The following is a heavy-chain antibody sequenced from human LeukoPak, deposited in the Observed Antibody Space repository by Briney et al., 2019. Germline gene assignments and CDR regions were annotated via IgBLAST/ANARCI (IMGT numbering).Heavy chain of an antibody. CDR3: ARSIAAADYDAFDI. V-gene: IGHV4-59*01. CDR1: GGSISSYY. CDR2: IYYSGST. J-gene: IGHJ3*02. Sequence: SETLSLTCTVSGGSISSYYWSWIWRPPGKGLEWTGYIYYSGSTNYNPSLKSRVTISVDTSKNQFSLKLSSVTAADTAVSYCARSIAAADYDAFDIWGQGTMVTVSS. D-gene: IGHD6-13*01.